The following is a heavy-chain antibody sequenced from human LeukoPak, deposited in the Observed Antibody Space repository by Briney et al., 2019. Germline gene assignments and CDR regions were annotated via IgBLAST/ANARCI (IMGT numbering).Heavy chain of an antibody. CDR3: AREFSPQDYGDSKGGFDY. J-gene: IGHJ4*02. Sequence: ASVKVSCKASGYTFTSYYMHWVRQAPGQGPEWMGIINPSGSSTSYAQKFQGRVTMTRDTSTGTVYMELSSLRSEDTAVYYCAREFSPQDYGDSKGGFDYWGQGTLVTVSS. D-gene: IGHD4-17*01. CDR1: GYTFTSYY. CDR2: INPSGSST. V-gene: IGHV1-46*01.